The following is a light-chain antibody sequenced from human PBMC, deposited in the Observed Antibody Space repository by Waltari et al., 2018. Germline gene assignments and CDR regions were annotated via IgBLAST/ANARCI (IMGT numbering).Light chain of an antibody. J-gene: IGKJ4*01. CDR2: AAS. CDR1: QSISSY. CDR3: QQSYSTPPLT. Sequence: DIQMTQSPSSLSASVGDRVTITCRASQSISSYLNWYQQKPRKATKLLIYAASSLQSGVPSRFSGSGSGTDFTLTISSLQPEDFATYYCQQSYSTPPLTFGGGTKVEIK. V-gene: IGKV1-39*01.